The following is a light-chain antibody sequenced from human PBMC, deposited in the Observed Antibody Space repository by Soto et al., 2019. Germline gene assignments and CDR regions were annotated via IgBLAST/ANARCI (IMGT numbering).Light chain of an antibody. CDR1: QDLSNY. V-gene: IGKV1-33*01. J-gene: IGKJ2*01. Sequence: DIQMTQSPSSLSASVGDRVTITCQASQDLSNYLNRYQQKPGKAPKLLIYDASNLETGVPSRFSGSGSGTDFTFTISSLQPEDIATYYCQQYDNLPYTFGQGTKLEIK. CDR2: DAS. CDR3: QQYDNLPYT.